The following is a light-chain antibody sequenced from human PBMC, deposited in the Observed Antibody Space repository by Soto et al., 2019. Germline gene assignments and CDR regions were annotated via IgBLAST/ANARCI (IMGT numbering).Light chain of an antibody. J-gene: IGKJ2*01. CDR2: GAS. Sequence: EIVMTQSPATLSVSPGERATLSCRASQSVTSNLAWYQQKPGRAPRLLIYGASTRATGIPARFSGSGSGTEFTLTISNLQSEDIALYFCQHYFNWPYTFGQGTMLEVK. V-gene: IGKV3-15*01. CDR1: QSVTSN. CDR3: QHYFNWPYT.